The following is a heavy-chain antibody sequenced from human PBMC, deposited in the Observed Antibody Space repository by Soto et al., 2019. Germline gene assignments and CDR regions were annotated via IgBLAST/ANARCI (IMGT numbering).Heavy chain of an antibody. J-gene: IGHJ4*02. CDR2: IYYSGST. CDR3: ARHGDYSNSYYFDY. Sequence: PSETLSLTCTVSGGSISSGGYYWSWIRQHPGKGLEWIGYIYYSGSTYYNPSLKSRVTISVDTSKNQFSLKLSSVTAADTAVYYCARHGDYSNSYYFDYWGQGTLVTVSS. V-gene: IGHV4-31*03. D-gene: IGHD4-4*01. CDR1: GGSISSGGYY.